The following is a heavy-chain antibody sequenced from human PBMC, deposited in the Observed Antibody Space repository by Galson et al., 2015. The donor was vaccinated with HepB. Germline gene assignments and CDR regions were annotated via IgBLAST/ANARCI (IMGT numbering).Heavy chain of an antibody. CDR3: ASSGTWLEIWSYFDY. J-gene: IGHJ4*02. CDR1: GFTFSKYD. V-gene: IGHV3-30*03. CDR2: ISHDGSSE. Sequence: SLRLSCAASGFTFSKYDMYWVRQAPGKGLEWLAVISHDGSSEHYVDSVKGRFTISRDNSKNTLYLQMNTLRPEDTALYYCASSGTWLEIWSYFDYWGLGTLVTVSS. D-gene: IGHD3-10*01.